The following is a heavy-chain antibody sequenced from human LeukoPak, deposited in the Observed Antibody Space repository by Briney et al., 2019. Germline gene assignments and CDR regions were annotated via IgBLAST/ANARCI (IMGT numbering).Heavy chain of an antibody. Sequence: PGGSLRLSCAASGFTFSSYAMHWVRQAPGKGLEWVAVISYDGSNKYYAGSVKGRFTISRDNSKNTLYLQMNSLRAEDTAVYYCARDPPNYYDSSGYFNYWGQGTLVTVSS. J-gene: IGHJ4*02. D-gene: IGHD3-22*01. CDR2: ISYDGSNK. V-gene: IGHV3-30*04. CDR3: ARDPPNYYDSSGYFNY. CDR1: GFTFSSYA.